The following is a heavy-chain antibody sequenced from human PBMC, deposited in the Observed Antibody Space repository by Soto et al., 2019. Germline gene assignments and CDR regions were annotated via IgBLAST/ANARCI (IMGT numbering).Heavy chain of an antibody. CDR3: AWSSGRPHNWFDP. Sequence: SVKVSCKASGGTFSSYAISWVRQAPGQGLEWMGGIIPIFGTANYAQKFQGRVTITADKSTSTAYMELSSLRSEDTAVYYCAWSSGRPHNWFDPWGQGTLVTVSS. D-gene: IGHD6-19*01. V-gene: IGHV1-69*06. CDR2: IIPIFGTA. CDR1: GGTFSSYA. J-gene: IGHJ5*02.